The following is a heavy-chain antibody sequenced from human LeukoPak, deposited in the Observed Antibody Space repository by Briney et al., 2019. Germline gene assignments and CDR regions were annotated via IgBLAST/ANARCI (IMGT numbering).Heavy chain of an antibody. V-gene: IGHV3-30*04. D-gene: IGHD3-22*01. J-gene: IGHJ4*02. CDR3: ARDLGSSGHTPPHFDY. CDR2: ISYDGSNK. CDR1: GFTFSSYA. Sequence: PGGSLRLSCAASGFTFSSYAMHWVRQAPGKGLEWVAVISYDGSNKYYADSVKGRFTISRDNSKNTLYLQMNSLRAEDTAVYYCARDLGSSGHTPPHFDYWGQGTLVTVSS.